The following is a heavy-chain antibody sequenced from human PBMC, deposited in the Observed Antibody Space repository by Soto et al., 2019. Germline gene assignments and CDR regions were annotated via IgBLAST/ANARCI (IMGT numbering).Heavy chain of an antibody. CDR1: GGSLSNYY. CDR2: IYHSGGT. J-gene: IGHJ4*02. D-gene: IGHD1-26*01. V-gene: IGHV4-34*02. CDR3: ATAKIYFCQRGGAHHVPLGC. Sequence: QVQLQQWGAGLLKPSETLSLTCAVSGGSLSNYYWSWIRQPPGKGLEWIGEIYHSGGTNYNPALKRQGTRSGDTPKNQVALKLSSGTAADTAAYHSATAKIYFCQRGGAHHVPLGCWGQGTLVAVSS.